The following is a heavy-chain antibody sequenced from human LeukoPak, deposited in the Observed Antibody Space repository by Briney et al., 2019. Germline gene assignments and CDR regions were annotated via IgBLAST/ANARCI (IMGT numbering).Heavy chain of an antibody. CDR1: GGSISSYY. D-gene: IGHD3-22*01. CDR2: IYYSGST. CDR3: ARGGGSGYYYG. V-gene: IGHV4-59*08. Sequence: SETLSLTCTVSGGSISSYYWSWIRQPPGKGLEWIGYIYYSGSTNYNPSLKSRVTISVDTSKNQFSLKLSSVTAADTAVYYCARGGGSGYYYGWGQGTLVTVSS. J-gene: IGHJ4*02.